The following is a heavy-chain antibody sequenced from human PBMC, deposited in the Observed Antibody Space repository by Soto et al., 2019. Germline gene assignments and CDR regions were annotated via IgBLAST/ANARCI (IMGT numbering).Heavy chain of an antibody. CDR3: ARVGRIAAVQH. D-gene: IGHD6-13*01. CDR1: GFTFSDHY. Sequence: EVQLVESGGGLVQPGGSLRLSCAASGFTFSDHYMDWVRQAPGKGLEWVGRTRNKANSYTTEYAASVKGRFTISRDDSKHSLYLQMNSLKTEDTAVYYCARVGRIAAVQHWGQGNLVTVSS. V-gene: IGHV3-72*01. CDR2: TRNKANSYTT. J-gene: IGHJ1*01.